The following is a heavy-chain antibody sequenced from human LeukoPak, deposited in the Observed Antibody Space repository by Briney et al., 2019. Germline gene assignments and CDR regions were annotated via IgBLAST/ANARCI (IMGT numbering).Heavy chain of an antibody. D-gene: IGHD3-22*01. V-gene: IGHV4-31*03. CDR1: GASISSGGYY. CDR3: ARDGDSSGKLDY. Sequence: SQSLSLTCTVSGASISSGGYYCSWARHHPGEGLGWIGYIYYRGRTYYKPSLKSRVTISVDTSKNELSLNLSSVTAADTAVYYCARDGDSSGKLDYWGQGSLVTVSS. J-gene: IGHJ4*02. CDR2: IYYRGRT.